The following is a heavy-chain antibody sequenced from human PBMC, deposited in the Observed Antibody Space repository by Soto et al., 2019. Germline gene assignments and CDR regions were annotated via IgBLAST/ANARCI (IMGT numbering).Heavy chain of an antibody. D-gene: IGHD3-3*01. CDR1: GFTFSSYA. J-gene: IGHJ4*02. V-gene: IGHV3-23*01. CDR3: AKLKDFWSGYYSDY. Sequence: PGGSLRLSCAASGFTFSSYAMSWVRQAPGKGLEWVSAISGSGGSTYYADSVKGRFTISRDNSKNTLYLQMNSLRAEDTAVYYCAKLKDFWSGYYSDYWGQGTLVTVSS. CDR2: ISGSGGST.